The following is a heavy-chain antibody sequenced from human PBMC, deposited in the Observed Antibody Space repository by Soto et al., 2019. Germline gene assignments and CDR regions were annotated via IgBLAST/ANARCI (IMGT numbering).Heavy chain of an antibody. CDR1: GFTFSSCA. J-gene: IGHJ4*02. D-gene: IGHD2-8*02. CDR3: VQDRSDTWSFDY. V-gene: IGHV3-30*18. Sequence: QVQLVESGGGVVQPGRSLRLSCVASGFTFSSCAMHWVRQVPGKGLEWLAVVTHDGSLYPYADSVKGRFSISRDNSRKTLYRQMNSLRPEGPAVYYCVQDRSDTWSFDYWGQGTLVTVSS. CDR2: VTHDGSLY.